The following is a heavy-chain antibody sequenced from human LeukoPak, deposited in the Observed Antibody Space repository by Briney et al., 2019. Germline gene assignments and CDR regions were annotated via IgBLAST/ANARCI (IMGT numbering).Heavy chain of an antibody. J-gene: IGHJ4*02. V-gene: IGHV3-72*01. CDR3: ARAPSGLDY. CDR1: GFTLSGHN. D-gene: IGHD2-15*01. Sequence: GGSLRLSCAVSGFTLSGHNMDWVRQAPGKGLEWVGRTTNKAHSYTTEYAASVKGRFTISRDESQNSLYLQMNSLKTEDTAVYYCARAPSGLDYWGQGILVTVSS. CDR2: TTNKAHSYTT.